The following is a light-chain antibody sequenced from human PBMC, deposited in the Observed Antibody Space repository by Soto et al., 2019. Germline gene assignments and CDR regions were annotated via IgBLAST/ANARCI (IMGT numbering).Light chain of an antibody. Sequence: QSALTQPPSASGSPGQSVTISCTGTSFDVGGYNYVSWYQQHPGKAPKLMIYEVTKRPSGVPDRFSGSKSGNTASLTVSGLQAEDEADYYCSSYAGSNNLVFGGRTKLTVL. V-gene: IGLV2-8*01. CDR3: SSYAGSNNLV. CDR1: SFDVGGYNY. CDR2: EVT. J-gene: IGLJ3*02.